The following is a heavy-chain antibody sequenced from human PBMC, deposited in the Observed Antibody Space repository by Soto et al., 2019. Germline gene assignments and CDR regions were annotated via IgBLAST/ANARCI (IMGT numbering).Heavy chain of an antibody. CDR1: GFTFSSYD. Sequence: PGGSLRLSCAASGFTFSSYDMHWVRQATGKGLEWVSAIGTAGDTYYPGSVKGRFTISRENAKNSLYLQMNSLRAEDTAVYYCARGPLRGIAVPLIDYWGQGTLVTVSS. D-gene: IGHD6-19*01. J-gene: IGHJ4*02. V-gene: IGHV3-13*01. CDR2: IGTAGDT. CDR3: ARGPLRGIAVPLIDY.